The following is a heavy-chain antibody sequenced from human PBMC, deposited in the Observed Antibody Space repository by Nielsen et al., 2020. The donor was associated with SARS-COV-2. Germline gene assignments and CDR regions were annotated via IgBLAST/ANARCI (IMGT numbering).Heavy chain of an antibody. Sequence: ASVKVSCKASGYTFTGYYMHWVRQAPGQGLEWMGRINPNSGGTNYAQKFQGRVTMTRDTSISTAYMELSRLRSDDTAVYYCARGSDSSGYYGWFDPWGQGTLVTVSS. D-gene: IGHD3-22*01. J-gene: IGHJ5*02. V-gene: IGHV1-2*06. CDR2: INPNSGGT. CDR3: ARGSDSSGYYGWFDP. CDR1: GYTFTGYY.